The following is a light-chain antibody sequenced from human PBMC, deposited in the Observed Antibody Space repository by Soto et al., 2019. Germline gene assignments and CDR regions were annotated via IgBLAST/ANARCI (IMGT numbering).Light chain of an antibody. J-gene: IGKJ5*01. V-gene: IGKV1-39*01. CDR2: AAS. Sequence: DIQMTQSPSSLSASVGDRVTITCRASQHISIYLNWYQQRPGTAPKLLIFAASSLQSGVPSRFSGSGSGTDFPLTISSLQPEDFATYYCQQSYSPVMHTFGQGTRLEIK. CDR1: QHISIY. CDR3: QQSYSPVMHT.